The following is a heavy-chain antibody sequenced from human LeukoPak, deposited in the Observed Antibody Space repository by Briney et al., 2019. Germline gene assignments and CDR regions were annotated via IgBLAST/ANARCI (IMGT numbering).Heavy chain of an antibody. Sequence: SETLSLTSAVSGYSISSGYYWGWIRQPPGKGLEWIGSIYHSGSTYYNPSLKSRVTISVDTSKNQFSLKLSSVTAADTAVYYCARNSSVDTAMARGYFDYWGQGTLVTVSS. CDR1: GYSISSGYY. V-gene: IGHV4-38-2*01. D-gene: IGHD5-18*01. CDR2: IYHSGST. CDR3: ARNSSVDTAMARGYFDY. J-gene: IGHJ4*02.